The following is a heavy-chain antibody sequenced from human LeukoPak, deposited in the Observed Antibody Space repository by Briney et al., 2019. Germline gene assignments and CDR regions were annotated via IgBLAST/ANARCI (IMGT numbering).Heavy chain of an antibody. D-gene: IGHD4-23*01. Sequence: SETLSLTCAVYGGSFSGYYWSWIRQPPGKGLEWIGEINHSGSTNYNPSLKSRVTISVDTSKNQFSLKLSSVTAADTAVYYCARGRNNYGGNSEIGYWGQGTLVTVSS. V-gene: IGHV4-34*01. CDR3: ARGRNNYGGNSEIGY. CDR2: INHSGST. CDR1: GGSFSGYY. J-gene: IGHJ4*02.